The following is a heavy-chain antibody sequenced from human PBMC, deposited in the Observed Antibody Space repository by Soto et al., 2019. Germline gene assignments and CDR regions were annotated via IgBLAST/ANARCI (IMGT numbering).Heavy chain of an antibody. CDR2: IYYSGST. J-gene: IGHJ6*02. D-gene: IGHD1-26*01. CDR3: ASTPPRVGAAHSNSYYYGMDV. CDR1: GGSISSSSYY. V-gene: IGHV4-39*01. Sequence: QLQLQESGPGLVKPSETLSLTCTVSGGSISSSSYYWGWIRQPPGKGLEWIGSIYYSGSTYYNPSRKXXGTISVDTSXNXSXLXXSSVTAADTAVYYCASTPPRVGAAHSNSYYYGMDVWGQGTTVTVSS.